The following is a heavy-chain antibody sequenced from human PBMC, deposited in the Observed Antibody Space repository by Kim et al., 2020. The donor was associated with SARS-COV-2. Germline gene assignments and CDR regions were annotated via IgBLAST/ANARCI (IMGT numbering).Heavy chain of an antibody. D-gene: IGHD6-13*01. CDR1: GFTFSSYG. CDR3: AKLGSADSSSTAYYYYYGMDV. V-gene: IGHV3-30*18. Sequence: GGSLRLSCAASGFTFSSYGMHWVRQAPGKGLEWVAVISYDGSNKYYADSVKGRFTISRDNSKNTLYLQMNSLRAEDTAVYYCAKLGSADSSSTAYYYYYGMDVWGQGTTVTVSS. CDR2: ISYDGSNK. J-gene: IGHJ6*02.